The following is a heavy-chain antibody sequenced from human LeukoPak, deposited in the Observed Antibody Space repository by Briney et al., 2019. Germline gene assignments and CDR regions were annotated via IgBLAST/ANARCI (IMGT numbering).Heavy chain of an antibody. D-gene: IGHD3-10*01. V-gene: IGHV1-69*02. CDR2: IIPILGLA. Sequence: ASVKVSCKASGGTFISYTLSWVRQAPGQGMEWMGRIIPILGLANYAQKFQGRVTITADKSTSTAYMELSSLRSEDTAVYYCASHYGSGSYASDYWGQGTLVTVSS. CDR3: ASHYGSGSYASDY. CDR1: GGTFISYT. J-gene: IGHJ4*02.